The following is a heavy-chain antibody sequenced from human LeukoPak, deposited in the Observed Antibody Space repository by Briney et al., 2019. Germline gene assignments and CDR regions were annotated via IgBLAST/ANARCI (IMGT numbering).Heavy chain of an antibody. D-gene: IGHD1-1*01. CDR1: GFTFSSYG. V-gene: IGHV3-30*02. CDR3: AIPEGTRDH. J-gene: IGHJ4*02. Sequence: QAGGSLRLSCAASGFTFSSYGMHWVRQAPGKGLEWVAFIRYDGSNKYYADSVKGRFTISRDNSKDTLYLQMNSLRAEDTAVYYCAIPEGTRDHWGQGTLVTASS. CDR2: IRYDGSNK.